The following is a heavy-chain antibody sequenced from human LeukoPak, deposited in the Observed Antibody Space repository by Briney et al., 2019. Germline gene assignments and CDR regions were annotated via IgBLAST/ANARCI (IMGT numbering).Heavy chain of an antibody. CDR3: AKDWTSSPLYSDY. CDR2: ISGSGGNT. CDR1: GFTFSSYA. Sequence: PGGSLRLSCATSGFTFSSYAMSWVRQAPGQGLEWVSGISGSGGNTYYSASVKGRFTVSRDNSQNTLYLQMNSLRAEATAVYYCAKDWTSSPLYSDYWGQGTLVTVSS. V-gene: IGHV3-23*01. J-gene: IGHJ4*02. D-gene: IGHD3-16*02.